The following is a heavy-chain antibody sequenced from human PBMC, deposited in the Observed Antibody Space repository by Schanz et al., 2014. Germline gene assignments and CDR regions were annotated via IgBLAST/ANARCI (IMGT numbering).Heavy chain of an antibody. J-gene: IGHJ6*02. D-gene: IGHD2-15*01. CDR3: AKGMGYCSAGTWYEYYYYGLDV. Sequence: EVQLLESGGGLVQPGGSLRLSCAASGFTFNSYAMTWVRQAPGKGLEWVSSISRSGGSKYYADSVKGRFTISRDNSETTLNLQLNSPSADDTAVFYCAKGMGYCSAGTWYEYYYYGLDVWGQGTTVTVSS. CDR2: ISRSGGSK. V-gene: IGHV3-23*01. CDR1: GFTFNSYA.